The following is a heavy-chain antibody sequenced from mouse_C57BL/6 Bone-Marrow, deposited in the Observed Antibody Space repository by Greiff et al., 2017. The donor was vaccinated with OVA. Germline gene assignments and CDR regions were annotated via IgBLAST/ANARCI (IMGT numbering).Heavy chain of an antibody. CDR3: ARDEGRAWFAY. D-gene: IGHD3-3*01. Sequence: EVKLMESGGGLVQSGRSLRLSCATSGFTFSDFYMEWVRQAPGKGLEWIAASRNKANDYTTEYIASVKGRFIVSRDTSQSILYLQMNALRAEDTAIYYCARDEGRAWFAYWGQGTLVTVSA. CDR1: GFTFSDFY. J-gene: IGHJ3*01. CDR2: SRNKANDYTT. V-gene: IGHV7-1*01.